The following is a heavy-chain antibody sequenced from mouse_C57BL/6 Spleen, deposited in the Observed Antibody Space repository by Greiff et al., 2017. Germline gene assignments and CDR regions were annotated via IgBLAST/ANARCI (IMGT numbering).Heavy chain of an antibody. CDR3: TRWGGLPFAY. J-gene: IGHJ3*01. V-gene: IGHV1-15*01. D-gene: IGHD2-4*01. Sequence: VQLQQSGAELVRPGASVTLSCKASGYTFTDYEMHWVKQTPVHGLEWIGAIDPETGGTAYNQKFKGKAILTADKSSSTAYMERRSLTSEDSAVYYGTRWGGLPFAYWGQGTLVTVSA. CDR1: GYTFTDYE. CDR2: IDPETGGT.